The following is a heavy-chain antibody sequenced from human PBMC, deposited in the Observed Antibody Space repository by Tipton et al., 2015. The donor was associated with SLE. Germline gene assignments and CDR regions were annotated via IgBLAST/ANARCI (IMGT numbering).Heavy chain of an antibody. J-gene: IGHJ4*02. CDR2: VSPSGGT. D-gene: IGHD5-24*01. V-gene: IGHV4-4*07. Sequence: TLSLTCTVSGGSLNNHFCSWIRQSAGKGLEWIGRVSPSGGTNYNPSLKSRVTMSVDTSRNQFSLKLSSVTAADTAVYYCARPVEKTTTPFDSWGQGTLVIVSS. CDR1: GGSLNNHF. CDR3: ARPVEKTTTPFDS.